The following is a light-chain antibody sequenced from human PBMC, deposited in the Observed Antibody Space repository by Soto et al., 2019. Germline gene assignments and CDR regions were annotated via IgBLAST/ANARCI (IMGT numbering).Light chain of an antibody. CDR3: QQSYSTPRT. Sequence: DIQMTQSPSSLPASVGDRVTITCRESQRGSTYLNWYQQKPEKAPKLLIYAAYSLQSVVPSRFSGSESGTAFTLTISSLQPDDFATYYCQQSYSTPRTFGQGTKLEIK. J-gene: IGKJ2*01. V-gene: IGKV1-39*01. CDR2: AAY. CDR1: QRGSTY.